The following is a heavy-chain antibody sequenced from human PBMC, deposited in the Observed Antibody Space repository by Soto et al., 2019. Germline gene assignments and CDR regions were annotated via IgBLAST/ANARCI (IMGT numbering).Heavy chain of an antibody. CDR3: ARVLYDFWSGHYYYYYGMDV. CDR2: ISAYNGNT. CDR1: GYTFTSYG. J-gene: IGHJ6*02. D-gene: IGHD3-3*01. V-gene: IGHV1-18*01. Sequence: ASVKVSCKASGYTFTSYGISWVRQAPGQGLEWMGWISAYNGNTNYAQKLQGRVTMTTDTSTSTAYMELRSLRSDDTAVYYCARVLYDFWSGHYYYYYGMDVWCQGTTVTGSS.